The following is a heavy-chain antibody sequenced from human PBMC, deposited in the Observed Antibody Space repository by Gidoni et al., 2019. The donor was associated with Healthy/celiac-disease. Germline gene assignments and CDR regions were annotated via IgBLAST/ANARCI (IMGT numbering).Heavy chain of an antibody. CDR1: GFTFSSYS. Sequence: EVQLVESGGGLVQPGGSLRLSCAASGFTFSSYSMNWVRQAPGKGLEWVSYISSSSSTIYYADSVKGRFTISRDNAKNSLYLQMNSLRAEDTAVYYCASDKRNAFDIWGQGTMVTVSS. CDR2: ISSSSSTI. J-gene: IGHJ3*02. CDR3: ASDKRNAFDI. V-gene: IGHV3-48*01.